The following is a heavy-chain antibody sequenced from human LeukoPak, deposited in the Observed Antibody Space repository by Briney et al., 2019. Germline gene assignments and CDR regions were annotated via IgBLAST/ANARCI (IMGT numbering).Heavy chain of an antibody. D-gene: IGHD3-9*01. CDR2: ISAYNGNT. CDR1: GYTFTSCG. J-gene: IGHJ6*02. Sequence: ASVKVSCKASGYTFTSCGISWVRQAPGQGLEWMGWISAYNGNTNYAQKLQGRVTMTTDTSTSTAYMELRSLRSDDTAVYYCARDGTLHYDILTGYFPYYYYGMDVWGQGTTVTVSS. V-gene: IGHV1-18*01. CDR3: ARDGTLHYDILTGYFPYYYYGMDV.